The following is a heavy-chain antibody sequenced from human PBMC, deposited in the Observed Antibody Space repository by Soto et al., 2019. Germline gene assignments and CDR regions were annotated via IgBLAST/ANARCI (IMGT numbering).Heavy chain of an antibody. CDR1: GFPFSSYA. D-gene: IGHD3-10*01. J-gene: IGHJ5*02. CDR3: AKDPGFGELSTLPYNWFDP. V-gene: IGHV3-23*01. CDR2: ISGSGGST. Sequence: GGSLRVSCAASGFPFSSYARSWVRPAPGKGLEWVSAISGSGGSTYYADSVKGRFTISRDNSKNTLYLQMNSLRAEDTAVYYYAKDPGFGELSTLPYNWFDPWGQGTLVTVSS.